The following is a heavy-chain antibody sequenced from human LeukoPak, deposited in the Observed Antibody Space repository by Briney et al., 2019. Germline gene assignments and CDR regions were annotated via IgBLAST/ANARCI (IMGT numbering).Heavy chain of an antibody. CDR1: GGSISSGDYY. CDR2: IYHSGST. Sequence: SETLSLTRTVSGGSISSGDYYWSWIRQPPGKGLEWIGYIYHSGSTYYNPSLKSRVTISVDRSKNQFSLKLSSVTAADTAVYYCARDFYDFWSGYYFDYWGQGTLVTVSS. D-gene: IGHD3-3*01. V-gene: IGHV4-30-2*01. J-gene: IGHJ4*02. CDR3: ARDFYDFWSGYYFDY.